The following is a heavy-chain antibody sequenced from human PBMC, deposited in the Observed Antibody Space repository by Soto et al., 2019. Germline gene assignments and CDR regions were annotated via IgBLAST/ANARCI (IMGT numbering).Heavy chain of an antibody. CDR1: GFTFSSYG. Sequence: QVQLVESGGGVVQPGRSLRLSCAASGFTFSSYGMHWVRQAPGKGLEWVAVIWYDGSNKYYADSVKGRFTISRDNSKNTLYLQMNSLRAEDTAVYYCARKGDYYYYYYGMDVWGQGTTVTVSS. D-gene: IGHD2-21*02. J-gene: IGHJ6*02. CDR3: ARKGDYYYYYYGMDV. V-gene: IGHV3-33*01. CDR2: IWYDGSNK.